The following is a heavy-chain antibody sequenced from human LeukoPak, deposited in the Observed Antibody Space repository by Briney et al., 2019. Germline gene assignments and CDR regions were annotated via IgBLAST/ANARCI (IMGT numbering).Heavy chain of an antibody. CDR2: ISSRSSYI. CDR3: ARDSSGSGRHYYYMDV. CDR1: GFTFSSDS. Sequence: GGSLRLSCAASGFTFSSDSMNWVRQAPGKGLEWVSSISSRSSYIYYADSVKGRFTISRDNAKNSLYLQMNSLRAEDTAVYYCARDSSGSGRHYYYMDVWGKGTTVTVSS. D-gene: IGHD3-10*01. J-gene: IGHJ6*03. V-gene: IGHV3-21*01.